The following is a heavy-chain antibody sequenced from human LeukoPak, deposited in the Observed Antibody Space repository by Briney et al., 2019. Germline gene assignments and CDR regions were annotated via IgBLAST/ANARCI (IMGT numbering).Heavy chain of an antibody. CDR3: ARDPPTGDSSGPNGFDY. V-gene: IGHV3-23*01. CDR2: ISGSGGST. J-gene: IGHJ4*02. Sequence: GGSLRLSCAASGFTFSSYAMSWVRQAPGKGLEWVSAISGSGGSTYYADSVKGRFTISRDNSKNTLYLQMNSLRAEDTAVYYCARDPPTGDSSGPNGFDYWGQGTLVTVSS. D-gene: IGHD3-22*01. CDR1: GFTFSSYA.